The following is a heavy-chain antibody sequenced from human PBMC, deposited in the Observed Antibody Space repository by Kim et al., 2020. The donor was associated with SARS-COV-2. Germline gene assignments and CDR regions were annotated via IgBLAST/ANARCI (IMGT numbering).Heavy chain of an antibody. V-gene: IGHV3-23*01. J-gene: IGHJ4*02. CDR3: ANLDIVVVVAEIDY. D-gene: IGHD2-15*01. Sequence: AASVKGRFTISRDNSKNTLYLQMNSLRAEDTAVYYCANLDIVVVVAEIDYWGQGTLVTVSS.